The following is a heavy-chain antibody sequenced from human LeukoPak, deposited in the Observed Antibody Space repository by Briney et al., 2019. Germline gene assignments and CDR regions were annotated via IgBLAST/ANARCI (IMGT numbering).Heavy chain of an antibody. CDR3: AKDFQQLVTSYMDV. CDR1: GFTFDDYA. D-gene: IGHD6-13*01. J-gene: IGHJ6*03. V-gene: IGHV3-43D*03. CDR2: ISWDGGST. Sequence: GGSLRLSCAASGFTFDDYAMHWVRQAPGKGLEWVSLISWDGGSTYYADSVEGRFTISRDNSKNSLYLQMNSLRAEDTALYYCAKDFQQLVTSYMDVWGKGTTVTVSS.